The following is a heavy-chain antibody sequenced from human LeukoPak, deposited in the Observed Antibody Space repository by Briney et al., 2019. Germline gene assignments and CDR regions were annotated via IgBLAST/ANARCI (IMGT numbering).Heavy chain of an antibody. CDR1: GYIFSGYY. Sequence: ASVKVSCKTSGYIFSGYYIHWLRQTPGQGLEWMGWINPNTGCTLSAQKFQGRVTMTRDTSTDYMDLSSLTSDDSAVYYCVRSPPQNSGSGSYLVLRFEPWGQGTMVNVSS. CDR2: INPNTGCT. V-gene: IGHV1-2*02. D-gene: IGHD3-10*01. J-gene: IGHJ5*02. CDR3: VRSPPQNSGSGSYLVLRFEP.